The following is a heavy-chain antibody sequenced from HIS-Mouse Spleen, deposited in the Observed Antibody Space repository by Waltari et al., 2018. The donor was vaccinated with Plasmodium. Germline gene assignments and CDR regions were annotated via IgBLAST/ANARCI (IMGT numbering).Heavy chain of an antibody. V-gene: IGHV3-21*01. CDR1: GFTLSYYR. D-gene: IGHD3-9*01. J-gene: IGHJ2*01. CDR3: AREDILTGYYNDYWYFDL. CDR2: ISSSSSYI. Sequence: EVQLVESGGGLVKPGGSLSLAWAASGFTLSYYRMNWVSQAPGKGLEWVSSISSSSSYIYYADSVKGRFTISRDNAKNSLYLQMNSLRAEDTAVYYCAREDILTGYYNDYWYFDLWGRGSLVTVSS.